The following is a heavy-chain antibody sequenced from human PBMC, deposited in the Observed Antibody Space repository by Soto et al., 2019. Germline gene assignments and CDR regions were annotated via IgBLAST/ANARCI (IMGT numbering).Heavy chain of an antibody. V-gene: IGHV1-3*01. CDR3: ARGLSGSYYYFDY. D-gene: IGHD1-26*01. Sequence: QVQLVQSGAEVKKPRASVKVSCKASGYTFTSYAMHWVRQAPGQRLEWMGWINAGNGNTKYSQKYQGRVTITRDTSASTAYMELSSLRSEDTAVYYCARGLSGSYYYFDYWGQGTLVTVSS. CDR2: INAGNGNT. J-gene: IGHJ4*02. CDR1: GYTFTSYA.